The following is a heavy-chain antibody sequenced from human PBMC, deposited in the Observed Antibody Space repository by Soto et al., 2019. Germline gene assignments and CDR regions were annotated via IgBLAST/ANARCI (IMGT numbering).Heavy chain of an antibody. D-gene: IGHD2-15*01. CDR1: GFTFSSYS. CDR3: ASEALLNWFDA. J-gene: IGHJ5*02. Sequence: GGSLRLSCAASGFTFSSYSMNWVRQAPGKGLEWVSYISSSSSTIYYADSVKGRFTISRDNAKNSLYLQMNSLRAEDTAVYYCASEALLNWFDAWGQGTLVTVSS. V-gene: IGHV3-48*01. CDR2: ISSSSSTI.